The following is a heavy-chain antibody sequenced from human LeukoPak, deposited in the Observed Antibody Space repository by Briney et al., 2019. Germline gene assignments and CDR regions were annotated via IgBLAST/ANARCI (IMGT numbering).Heavy chain of an antibody. Sequence: GGSLRLSCAASGFTFSSYAMSWVRQAPGKGLEWVSAIRGSGGSTHYADSVKGRFTISRDNSKNTLYLQMNSLRAEDTAVYYCAKDNDFWSGYSRPLLWGQGTLVTVSS. CDR1: GFTFSSYA. CDR3: AKDNDFWSGYSRPLL. CDR2: IRGSGGST. D-gene: IGHD3-3*01. V-gene: IGHV3-23*01. J-gene: IGHJ4*02.